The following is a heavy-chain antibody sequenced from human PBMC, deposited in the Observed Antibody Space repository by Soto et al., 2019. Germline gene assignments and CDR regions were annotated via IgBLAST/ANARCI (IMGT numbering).Heavy chain of an antibody. CDR1: GGTFSSYT. CDR3: ARDNSGSGSFDY. Sequence: QVQLVQSGAEVKKPGSSVKVSCKASGGTFSSYTISWVRQAPGQGLEWMGRIIPILGIANYAQKFQGRVTITADKSTSTAYMELSSLRSEDTAVYYCARDNSGSGSFDYWGQGTLVTVSS. CDR2: IIPILGIA. D-gene: IGHD1-26*01. V-gene: IGHV1-69*08. J-gene: IGHJ4*02.